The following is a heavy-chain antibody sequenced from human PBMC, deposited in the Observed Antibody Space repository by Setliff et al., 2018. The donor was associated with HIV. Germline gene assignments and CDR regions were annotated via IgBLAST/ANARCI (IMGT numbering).Heavy chain of an antibody. D-gene: IGHD2-2*01. J-gene: IGHJ4*02. CDR1: GGSIRSYY. V-gene: IGHV4-4*09. CDR3: AIGDEYPGVFVDY. CDR2: IYPGGGSI. Sequence: SETLSLTCTVSGGSIRSYYWNWLRQPPGKGLELIGYIYPGGGSINYNPSLEGRITTSVDLSKNHFSLNLHSVTAADTAVYYCAIGDEYPGVFVDYWGQGTLVTVSS.